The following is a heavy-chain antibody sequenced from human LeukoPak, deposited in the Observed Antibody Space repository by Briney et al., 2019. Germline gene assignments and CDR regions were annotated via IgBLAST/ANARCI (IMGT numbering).Heavy chain of an antibody. CDR2: INPTGVST. D-gene: IGHD6-19*01. CDR1: GYSFSSYS. CDR3: ARGFSSSSSYFFDY. Sequence: ASVKVSCKASGYSFSSYSVNWVRQAPGQGLEWMGLINPTGVSTDYAQKFQGRVTMTRDTSTTTDYMELSSLRSEDTAVYYCARGFSSSSSYFFDYWGQGTLVAVSS. V-gene: IGHV1-46*01. J-gene: IGHJ4*02.